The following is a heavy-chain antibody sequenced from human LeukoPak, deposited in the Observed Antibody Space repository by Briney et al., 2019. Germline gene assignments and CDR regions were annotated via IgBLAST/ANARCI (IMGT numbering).Heavy chain of an antibody. CDR2: ISGSDGGT. Sequence: GGSLRLSCAASGFTFSSYAMSWVRQAPGKGLEWVSAISGSDGGTYYADSVKGRFTISRDNSKNTLYLQMNSLRAEDTAVYYCAKAPHTVTTLIFDYWGQGTLVTVSS. D-gene: IGHD4-17*01. CDR3: AKAPHTVTTLIFDY. J-gene: IGHJ4*02. V-gene: IGHV3-23*01. CDR1: GFTFSSYA.